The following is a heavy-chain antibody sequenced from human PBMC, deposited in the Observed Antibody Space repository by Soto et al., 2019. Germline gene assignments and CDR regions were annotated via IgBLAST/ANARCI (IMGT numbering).Heavy chain of an antibody. CDR2: IYYSGST. J-gene: IGHJ6*02. CDR3: ARESGGYDSSTRYGLDV. CDR1: GGSISSVGHY. D-gene: IGHD6-25*01. V-gene: IGHV4-31*03. Sequence: ASETLSLTCSVSGGSISSVGHYWTWIRQQPGKGLEWIGYIYYSGSTDYNPSLKSRVTISVDRSKNQFSLNLSSVTAADTAIYYCARESGGYDSSTRYGLDVWGQGTTVTISS.